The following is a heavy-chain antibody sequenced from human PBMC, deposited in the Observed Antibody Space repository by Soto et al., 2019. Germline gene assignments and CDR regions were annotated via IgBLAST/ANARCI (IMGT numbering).Heavy chain of an antibody. V-gene: IGHV3-23*01. J-gene: IGHJ4*02. Sequence: EVQVLESGGGLVQPGGSLRLSCEASGLTFNNYAMSWVRQAPGKGLEWVSGISGSGGGTYYADSVKGRFTISRDNTKNTLYLQMISRRAADTAVVYCSTYVFGDSLSSNDYWGQGTLVTVSS. CDR3: STYVFGDSLSSNDY. D-gene: IGHD4-17*01. CDR2: ISGSGGGT. CDR1: GLTFNNYA.